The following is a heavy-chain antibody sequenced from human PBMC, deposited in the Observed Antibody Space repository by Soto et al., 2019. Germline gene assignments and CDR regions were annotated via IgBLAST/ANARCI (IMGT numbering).Heavy chain of an antibody. CDR2: ISGSGGST. Sequence: GVSLRLSCAASGFTFSSYAMSWVRQAPGKGLEWVSAISGSGGSTYYADSVKGRFTISRDNSKNTLYLQMNSLRAEDTAVYYCAKDSGSYSYYYYMDVWGKGTTVTVSS. V-gene: IGHV3-23*01. CDR1: GFTFSSYA. J-gene: IGHJ6*03. CDR3: AKDSGSYSYYYYMDV. D-gene: IGHD1-26*01.